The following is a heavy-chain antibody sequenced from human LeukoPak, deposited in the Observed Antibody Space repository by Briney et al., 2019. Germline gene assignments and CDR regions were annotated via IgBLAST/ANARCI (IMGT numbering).Heavy chain of an antibody. CDR3: AKAYCGGDCSLAFDI. J-gene: IGHJ3*02. CDR1: GFTFSSYG. Sequence: GGSLRLSCGASGFTFSSYGMHWVRQAPGKGLEWVAVISYDGSNKYYAVSVKGRFTISRDNSKNTLYLQMNSLRAEDTAVYYCAKAYCGGDCSLAFDIWGQGTMVTVSS. CDR2: ISYDGSNK. D-gene: IGHD2-21*02. V-gene: IGHV3-30*18.